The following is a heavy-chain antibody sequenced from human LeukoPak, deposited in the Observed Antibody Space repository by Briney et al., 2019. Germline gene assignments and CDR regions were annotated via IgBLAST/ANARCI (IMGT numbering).Heavy chain of an antibody. CDR2: IYISGST. J-gene: IGHJ4*02. CDR3: ARRYGSGSSGTFDY. D-gene: IGHD3-10*01. Sequence: SETLSLTCTVPGGSISSYYWSWIRQPAGKGLEWIGRIYISGSTNYNPSLKSRVTMSVDTSKNQFSLKLSSVTAADTAVYYCARRYGSGSSGTFDYWGQGTLVTVSS. V-gene: IGHV4-4*07. CDR1: GGSISSYY.